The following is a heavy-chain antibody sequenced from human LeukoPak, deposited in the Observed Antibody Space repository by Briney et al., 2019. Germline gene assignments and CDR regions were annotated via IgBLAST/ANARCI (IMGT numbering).Heavy chain of an antibody. D-gene: IGHD3-10*01. CDR3: ARDRKVRGTHGFEV. CDR1: GVTFNDYY. V-gene: IGHV3-11*01. Sequence: PGGSLRLSCAASGVTFNDYYMSWIRQAPGKGLEWVSYISSSASTLYYADSVKGRFTISRDNARNSLYLQMNNLRAEDPGVYFCARDRKVRGTHGFEVWGQGTKVTVSS. J-gene: IGHJ6*02. CDR2: ISSSASTL.